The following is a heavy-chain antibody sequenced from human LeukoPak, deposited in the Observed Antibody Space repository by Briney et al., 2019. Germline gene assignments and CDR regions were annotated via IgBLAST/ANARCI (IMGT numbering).Heavy chain of an antibody. V-gene: IGHV3-11*04. CDR2: ISSSGNTT. CDR3: AYGSGSYNMVFDY. Sequence: GGSLRLSCAASGFTFSDYYMSWIRQAPGKGLECISYISSSGNTTYYADSVKGRFTISRDNAKDSLHLQMNSLRVEDTAVYYCAYGSGSYNMVFDYWGQGTLVTVSS. D-gene: IGHD3-10*01. J-gene: IGHJ4*02. CDR1: GFTFSDYY.